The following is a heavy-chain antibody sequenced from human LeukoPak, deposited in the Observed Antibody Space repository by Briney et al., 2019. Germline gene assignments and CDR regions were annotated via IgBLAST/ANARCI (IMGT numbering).Heavy chain of an antibody. CDR1: GFSFDDYA. CDR2: ISWDGGST. D-gene: IGHD4-17*01. CDR3: AKDTDSGDYYYGMDV. Sequence: GGSLRLSCAASGFSFDDYAMHWVRQAPGKGLEWVSLISWDGGSTYYADSVKGRFTISRDNSKNSLYLQMNSLRAEDTALYYCAKDTDSGDYYYGMDVWGKGTTVTVSA. J-gene: IGHJ6*04. V-gene: IGHV3-43D*04.